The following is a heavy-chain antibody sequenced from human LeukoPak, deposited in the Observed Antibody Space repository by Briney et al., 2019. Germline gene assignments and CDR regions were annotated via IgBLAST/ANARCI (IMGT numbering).Heavy chain of an antibody. CDR1: GFTFDDYG. D-gene: IGHD4-17*01. V-gene: IGHV3-20*04. CDR3: AKDNNRDGDYVDVDY. Sequence: GGSLRLSCAASGFTFDDYGMSWVRQAPGKGLEWVSGINWNGDTTGYAGSVKGRFTISRDNAKNSLYLQMNSLRAEDTAVYYCAKDNNRDGDYVDVDYWGQGTLVTVSS. CDR2: INWNGDTT. J-gene: IGHJ4*02.